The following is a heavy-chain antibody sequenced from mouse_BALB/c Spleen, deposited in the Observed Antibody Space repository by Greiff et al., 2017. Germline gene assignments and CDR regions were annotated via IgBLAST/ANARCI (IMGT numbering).Heavy chain of an antibody. CDR3: ASDYGSSAAWFAY. D-gene: IGHD1-1*01. CDR2: IYPGDGDT. V-gene: IGHV1-82*01. Sequence: VQLQQSGPELVKPGASVKISCKASGYAFSSSWMNWVKQRPGQGLEWIGRIYPGDGDTNYNGKFKGKATLTADKSSSTAYMQLSSLTSVDSAVYFCASDYGSSAAWFAYWGQGTLVTVSA. CDR1: GYAFSSSW. J-gene: IGHJ3*01.